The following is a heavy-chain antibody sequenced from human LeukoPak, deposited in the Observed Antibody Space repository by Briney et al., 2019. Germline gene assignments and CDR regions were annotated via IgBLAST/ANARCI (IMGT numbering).Heavy chain of an antibody. J-gene: IGHJ3*02. CDR1: GFTFSNYE. D-gene: IGHD3-10*01. CDR2: ISSSSTI. Sequence: GGSLRLSCAASGFTFSNYEFNWVRQAPGKGLEWISYISSSSTIYYADSVKGRFTISRDNAKNSLYLQMNSLRDEDTAVYYCARDTYYYGSGSYYYDAFDIWGQGTMVTVSS. CDR3: ARDTYYYGSGSYYYDAFDI. V-gene: IGHV3-48*02.